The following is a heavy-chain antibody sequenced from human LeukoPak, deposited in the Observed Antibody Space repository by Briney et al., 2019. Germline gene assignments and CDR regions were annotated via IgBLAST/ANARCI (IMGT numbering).Heavy chain of an antibody. Sequence: ASVKVSCKASGYTFTSYYMHWVRQAPGQGLEWMGIINPSGGSTNYAQKFQGRVTITADKSTSTAYMELSSLRSEDTAVYYCARVRDGYNYVDYWGQGTLVTVSS. CDR3: ARVRDGYNYVDY. V-gene: IGHV1-46*01. D-gene: IGHD5-24*01. CDR1: GYTFTSYY. CDR2: INPSGGST. J-gene: IGHJ4*02.